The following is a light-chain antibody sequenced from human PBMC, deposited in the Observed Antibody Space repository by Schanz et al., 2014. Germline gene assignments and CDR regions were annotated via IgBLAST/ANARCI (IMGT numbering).Light chain of an antibody. J-gene: IGLJ1*01. CDR2: EVS. CDR3: CSYAGGYTYV. Sequence: QSALTQPPSASGSPGQSVTISCTGTSSDVGGYNYVSWYQQHPGKAPKLMIYEVSERPSGVPDRFSGSKSGNTASLTISGLQAEDETDYYCCSYAGGYTYVFGTGTKLTVL. V-gene: IGLV2-8*01. CDR1: SSDVGGYNY.